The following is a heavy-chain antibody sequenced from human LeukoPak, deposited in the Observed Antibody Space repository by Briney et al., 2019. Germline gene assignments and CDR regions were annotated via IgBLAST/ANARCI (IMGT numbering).Heavy chain of an antibody. CDR3: ARLTPAGWYDSSGYYDY. D-gene: IGHD3-22*01. V-gene: IGHV3-74*01. Sequence: PGGSLRLSCAASGFTFSSYWMHWVRQAPGKGLVWVSRINSDGSSTSYADSVKGRFTISRDNAKNTLYLQMNSLRAEDTAVYYCARLTPAGWYDSSGYYDYWGQGTLVTVSS. J-gene: IGHJ4*02. CDR1: GFTFSSYW. CDR2: INSDGSST.